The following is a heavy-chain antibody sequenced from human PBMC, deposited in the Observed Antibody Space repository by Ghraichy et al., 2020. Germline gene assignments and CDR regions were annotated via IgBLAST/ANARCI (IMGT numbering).Heavy chain of an antibody. Sequence: SETLSLTCAVSGGSISTDKWRSWVRQPPGRGLECIGEIHHRGSTNYNPSLKSRVSLSVDRSKNHFSLKMTSVTAADTAVYYCARGGDWQFDYWGQGTRVTVSS. J-gene: IGHJ4*02. D-gene: IGHD2-21*02. V-gene: IGHV4-4*02. CDR3: ARGGDWQFDY. CDR2: IHHRGST. CDR1: GGSISTDKW.